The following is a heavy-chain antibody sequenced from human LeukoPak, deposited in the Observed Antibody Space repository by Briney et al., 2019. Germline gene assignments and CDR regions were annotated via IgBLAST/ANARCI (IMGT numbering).Heavy chain of an antibody. J-gene: IGHJ4*02. CDR2: IYSGGST. Sequence: GGSLRLSCAASGFTLSGYAMNWVRQAPGKGLEWVSVIYSGGSTYYADSVKGRFTISRDNSKNTLYLQMNSLRAEDTAVYYCARARGLDYYYDSSGYLDYWGQGTLVTVSS. D-gene: IGHD3-22*01. V-gene: IGHV3-66*01. CDR1: GFTLSGYA. CDR3: ARARGLDYYYDSSGYLDY.